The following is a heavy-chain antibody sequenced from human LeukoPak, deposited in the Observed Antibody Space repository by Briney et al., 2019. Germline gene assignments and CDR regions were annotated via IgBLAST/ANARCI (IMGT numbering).Heavy chain of an antibody. Sequence: GGSLRLSCAASGFTFSSYSMNWVRQAPGKGLEWVSSISSSSYIYYADSVKGRFTISRDNAKNSLYLQMNSLRAEDTAVYYCARDREGGCSGWYLFHYWGQGTLVTVSS. V-gene: IGHV3-21*01. CDR2: ISSSSYI. D-gene: IGHD6-19*01. J-gene: IGHJ4*02. CDR3: ARDREGGCSGWYLFHY. CDR1: GFTFSSYS.